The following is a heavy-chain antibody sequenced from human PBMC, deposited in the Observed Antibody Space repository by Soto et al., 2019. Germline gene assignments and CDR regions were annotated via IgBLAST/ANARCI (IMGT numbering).Heavy chain of an antibody. CDR2: IYYSGST. CDR1: GGSISSYY. J-gene: IGHJ5*02. Sequence: ETLSLTCTVSGGSISSYYWSWIRQPPGKGLEWIGYIYYSGSTNYNPSLKSRVTISVDPSKNQFSLKLSSVTAADTAVYYCASTVRGMLGWFDPWGQGTLVTVSS. D-gene: IGHD3-10*02. V-gene: IGHV4-59*01. CDR3: ASTVRGMLGWFDP.